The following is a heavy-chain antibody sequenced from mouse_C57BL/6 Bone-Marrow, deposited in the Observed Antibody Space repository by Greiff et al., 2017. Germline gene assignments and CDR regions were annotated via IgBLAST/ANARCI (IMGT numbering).Heavy chain of an antibody. CDR2: INPDSSTI. Sequence: AAAGIDFSRYWMSWVRRAPGKGLEWIGEINPDSSTINYAPSLKDKFIISRDNAKNTLYLQMSKVRSEDTALYYCARPGWGREFAYWGQGTLVTVSA. J-gene: IGHJ3*01. V-gene: IGHV4-1*01. D-gene: IGHD3-3*01. CDR3: ARPGWGREFAY. CDR1: GIDFSRYW.